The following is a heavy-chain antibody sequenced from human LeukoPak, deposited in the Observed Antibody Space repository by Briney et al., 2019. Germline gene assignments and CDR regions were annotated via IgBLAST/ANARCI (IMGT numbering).Heavy chain of an antibody. CDR3: ARSTRRGGAPPYYAMDV. D-gene: IGHD3-16*01. CDR2: ISYSGNP. V-gene: IGHV4-31*03. Sequence: SQTLSLTCTVSGASFSSGSYYWTWIRQHPGKGLEWIGYISYSGNPYYNSSLKSRLIISLDTSKSQFSLKLSSVTAADTAVYYCARSTRRGGAPPYYAMDVWGPGATITVSS. CDR1: GASFSSGSYY. J-gene: IGHJ6*01.